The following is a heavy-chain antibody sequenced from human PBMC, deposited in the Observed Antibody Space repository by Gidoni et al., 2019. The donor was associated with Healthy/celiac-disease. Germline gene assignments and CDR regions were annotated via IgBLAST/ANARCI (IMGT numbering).Heavy chain of an antibody. V-gene: IGHV4-59*01. CDR2: IYYSGST. Sequence: QVQLQESGPGLVKPSETLSLTCTVSGGSISSYYWSWIRQPPGKGLAWIGYIYYSGSTNYNPSLKSRVTISVDTSKNQFSLKLSSVTAADTAVYYCASSLSHYYYYMDVWGKGTTVTVSS. CDR1: GGSISSYY. CDR3: ASSLSHYYYYMDV. J-gene: IGHJ6*03.